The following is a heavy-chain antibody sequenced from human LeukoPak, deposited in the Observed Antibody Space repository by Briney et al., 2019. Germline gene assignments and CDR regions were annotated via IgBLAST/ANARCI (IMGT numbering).Heavy chain of an antibody. CDR3: ARQWAYYYDSSGYAPEDY. CDR2: IYYSGST. J-gene: IGHJ4*02. V-gene: IGHV4-39*01. D-gene: IGHD3-22*01. Sequence: SETLSLTCTVSGGSISSSSYYWGWIRQPPGKGLEWIGSIYYSGSTHYNPSLKSRVTISVDTSKNQFSLKLSSVTAADTAVYYCARQWAYYYDSSGYAPEDYWGQGTLVTVSS. CDR1: GGSISSSSYY.